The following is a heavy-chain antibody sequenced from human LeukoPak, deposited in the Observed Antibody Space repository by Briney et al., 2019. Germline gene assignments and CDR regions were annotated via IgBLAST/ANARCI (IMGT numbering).Heavy chain of an antibody. D-gene: IGHD6-13*01. CDR3: ARASSSPNFPYYYYYYMDV. J-gene: IGHJ6*03. CDR2: IYYSGST. CDR1: GGSISSDTYY. Sequence: ASETLSLTCTVSGGSISSDTYYWGWIRQPPGRGLEWIGSIYYSGSTNYNPSLKSRVTILVDTSKNQFSLKLSSVTAADTAVYYCARASSSPNFPYYYYYYMDVWGKGTTVTVSS. V-gene: IGHV4-39*07.